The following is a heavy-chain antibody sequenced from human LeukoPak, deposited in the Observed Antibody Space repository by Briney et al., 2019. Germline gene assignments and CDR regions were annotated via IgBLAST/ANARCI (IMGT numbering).Heavy chain of an antibody. CDR3: NCGDWSSSSNYYSYYMDV. CDR2: IYYSGST. CDR1: GGSISSGGYY. V-gene: IGHV4-30-2*03. J-gene: IGHJ6*03. Sequence: SETLSLTCTVSGGSISSGGYYWSWIRQPPGKGLEWIGSIYYSGSTYYNPSLKSRVAISVDTSKNQFSLKLSSVTAADTAIYYCNCGDWSSSSNYYSYYMDVWGKGTAVTVSS. D-gene: IGHD6-13*01.